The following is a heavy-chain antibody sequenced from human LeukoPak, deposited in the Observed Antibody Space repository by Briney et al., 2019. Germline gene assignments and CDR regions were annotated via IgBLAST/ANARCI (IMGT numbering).Heavy chain of an antibody. CDR1: GFTFSSYS. D-gene: IGHD3-10*01. V-gene: IGHV3-21*01. J-gene: IGHJ4*02. CDR3: ARGGGKVGSGSYYYFDY. CDR2: ISSSSTYI. Sequence: GGSLRLSCAASGFTFSSYSMDWVRQAPGKGLEWVSSISSSSTYIYYADSVKGRFTISRDNAKNSLYLQMNSLRAADTAVYYCARGGGKVGSGSYYYFDYWGQGTLVTVSS.